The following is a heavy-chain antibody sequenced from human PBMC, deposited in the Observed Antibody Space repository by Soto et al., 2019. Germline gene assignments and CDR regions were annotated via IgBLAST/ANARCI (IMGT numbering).Heavy chain of an antibody. V-gene: IGHV4-59*01. Sequence: QVQLQESGPGLVKPLETLSLTCSVSGASISSYYWSWIRQPPGKGLEWMGYIFYSGSSGSTNYNPSLKSRVTISVDTSKNQFSLKLSSVTAADTAVYYCARTALGWLDPWGQGTLVTVSS. D-gene: IGHD2-21*02. CDR1: GASISSYY. CDR3: ARTALGWLDP. CDR2: IFYSGSSGST. J-gene: IGHJ5*02.